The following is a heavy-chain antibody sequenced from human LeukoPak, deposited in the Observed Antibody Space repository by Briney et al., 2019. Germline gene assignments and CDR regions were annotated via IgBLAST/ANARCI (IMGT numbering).Heavy chain of an antibody. CDR3: ARESIAVAGAPFDY. J-gene: IGHJ4*02. Sequence: GGSLRLSCAASGFTFSTYQMNWVRQAPGRGLEWVSYISGSGSTIYDADSVKGRFTISRDNAKNSLYLQMNSLRAEDTAVYYCARESIAVAGAPFDYWGQGTLVTVSS. CDR2: ISGSGSTI. D-gene: IGHD6-19*01. CDR1: GFTFSTYQ. V-gene: IGHV3-48*03.